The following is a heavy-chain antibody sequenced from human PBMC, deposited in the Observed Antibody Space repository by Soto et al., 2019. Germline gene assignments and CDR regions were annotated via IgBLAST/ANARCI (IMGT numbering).Heavy chain of an antibody. CDR3: ARKGNDGGWFDP. CDR2: IYNSGST. Sequence: QVQLQESGPGLVKPSETLSLTCTVSGASISNNYWSWIRQPAGKGLEYIGRIYNSGSTIYNPSLKSRVTMSVDTSKNQFSLKLTSVTAADTAVYYCARKGNDGGWFDPWGQGTLVTVSS. D-gene: IGHD5-12*01. J-gene: IGHJ5*02. CDR1: GASISNNY. V-gene: IGHV4-4*07.